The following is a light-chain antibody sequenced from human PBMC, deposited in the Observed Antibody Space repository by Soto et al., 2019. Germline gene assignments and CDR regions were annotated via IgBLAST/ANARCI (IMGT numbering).Light chain of an antibody. Sequence: ENVLTQSPVTLSLSPGEGATLSCRANHTVRNFLAWYQQKPGQAPRLLISETSNRATGVPARFRGSGSGTEFALSVSSLEPEDFAVYYCHRRLNWPFTVGTGTKVEI. CDR1: HTVRNF. J-gene: IGKJ3*01. CDR2: ETS. CDR3: HRRLNWPFT. V-gene: IGKV3-11*01.